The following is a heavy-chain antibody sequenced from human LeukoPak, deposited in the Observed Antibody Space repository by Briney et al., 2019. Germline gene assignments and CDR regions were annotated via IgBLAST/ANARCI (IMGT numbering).Heavy chain of an antibody. Sequence: SSETLSHTRGVSGGSIRSTNWWSWVPQPPGRGLEWIGEISLSGQTDFNPSINGRFTMSLNESRNQLSLKLSSVTAADTAIYYCSRESGALCHFGYWGKGTLVIV. CDR3: SRESGALCHFGY. CDR1: GGSIRSTNW. J-gene: IGHJ4*02. CDR2: ISLSGQT. V-gene: IGHV4/OR15-8*02. D-gene: IGHD1-26*01.